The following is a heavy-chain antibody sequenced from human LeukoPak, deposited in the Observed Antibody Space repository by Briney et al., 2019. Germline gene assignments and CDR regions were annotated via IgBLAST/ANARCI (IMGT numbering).Heavy chain of an antibody. V-gene: IGHV1-18*01. Sequence: GASVKVSCKASGYTFTSYGISWVRQAPGQALEWMGWISAYNGNTNYAQKLQGRVTMTTDTSTSTAYMELRSLRSDDTAVYYCARDSRASLQPPITMVRGDNNWFDPWGQGTLVTVSS. CDR2: ISAYNGNT. D-gene: IGHD3-10*01. CDR3: ARDSRASLQPPITMVRGDNNWFDP. CDR1: GYTFTSYG. J-gene: IGHJ5*02.